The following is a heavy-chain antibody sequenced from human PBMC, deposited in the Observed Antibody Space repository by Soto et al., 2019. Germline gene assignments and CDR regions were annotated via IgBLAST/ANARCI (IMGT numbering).Heavy chain of an antibody. V-gene: IGHV1-69*01. CDR1: GGTFSSYA. CDR2: IIPIFGTA. CDR3: ARDHVYRGYSYGPGFYYYYGMDV. J-gene: IGHJ6*02. Sequence: QVQLVQSGAEVKKPGSSVKVSCKASGGTFSSYAISWVRQAPGQGLEWMGVIIPIFGTANYAQKFQGRVTITADESTSTAYMELSSLRSEDTAVYYCARDHVYRGYSYGPGFYYYYGMDVWGQGTTVTVSS. D-gene: IGHD5-18*01.